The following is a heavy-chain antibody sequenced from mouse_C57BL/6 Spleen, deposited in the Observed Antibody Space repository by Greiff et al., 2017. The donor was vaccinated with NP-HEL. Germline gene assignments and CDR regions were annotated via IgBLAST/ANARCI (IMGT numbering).Heavy chain of an antibody. CDR1: GYAFSSYW. CDR3: ARSYYSNHRYFDV. V-gene: IGHV1-80*01. D-gene: IGHD2-5*01. Sequence: QVQLQQSGAELVKPGASVKISCKASGYAFSSYWMNWVKQRPGKGLEWIGQIYPGDGDTNYNGKFKGKATLTADKSSSTAYMQLSSLTSEDSAVYFCARSYYSNHRYFDVWGTGTTVTVSS. CDR2: IYPGDGDT. J-gene: IGHJ1*03.